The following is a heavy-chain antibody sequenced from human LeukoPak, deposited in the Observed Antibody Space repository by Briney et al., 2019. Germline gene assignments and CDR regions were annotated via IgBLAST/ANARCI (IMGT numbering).Heavy chain of an antibody. D-gene: IGHD6-13*01. CDR2: ISSSGSYK. J-gene: IGHJ4*02. CDR1: GFTFSTYS. CDR3: ARDPSASGAGGY. Sequence: GGSLRLSCAASGFTFSTYSMNWVRQVPGKGLEWVSSISSSGSYKYYADSVKGRFTISRDNAKNSLFLQMNSLRAEDTAVYYCARDPSASGAGGYWGQGTLVTVSS. V-gene: IGHV3-21*01.